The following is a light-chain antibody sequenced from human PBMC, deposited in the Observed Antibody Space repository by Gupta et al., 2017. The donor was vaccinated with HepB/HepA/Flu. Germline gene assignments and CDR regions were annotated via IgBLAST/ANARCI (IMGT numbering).Light chain of an antibody. CDR3: CSYAAAITPHVV. CDR2: EVS. CDR1: SSDVGSYNL. J-gene: IGLJ2*01. V-gene: IGLV2-23*02. Sequence: QSALTQPASVSGSPGQSLTISCTGTSSDVGSYNLVSWYQQHPGKAPKLMIYEVSKRPSGISNRFSGSKSGNTASLTISGLQAEDEADYYCCSYAAAITPHVVFGGGTKLTVL.